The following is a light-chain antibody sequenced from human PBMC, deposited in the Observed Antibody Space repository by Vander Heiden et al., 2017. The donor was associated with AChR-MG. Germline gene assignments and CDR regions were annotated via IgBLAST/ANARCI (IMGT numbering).Light chain of an antibody. CDR2: WES. CDR3: QQYYNTPTFT. J-gene: IGKJ3*01. CDR1: QSILYNSNNKNF. V-gene: IGKV4-1*01. Sequence: DIVLTQSPASLAVSLGERSTINCKSSQSILYNSNNKNFLAWYQQKPGQPPKLLIYWESTRESGVPDRFIGSGSGTDFTLTISSLQAEDVAVYYCQQYYNTPTFTFGPGTKVDIK.